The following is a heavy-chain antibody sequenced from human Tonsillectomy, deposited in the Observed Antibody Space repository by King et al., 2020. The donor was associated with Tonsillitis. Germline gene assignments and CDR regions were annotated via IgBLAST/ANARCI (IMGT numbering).Heavy chain of an antibody. CDR2: ISAYNGNT. J-gene: IGHJ3*02. CDR3: ARGNYFYYYDGSGDAFDI. Sequence: QLVQSGAEVKKPGASVKVSCKASGYTFTSYGISWVRQAPGQGLEWMGWISAYNGNTNYEQKLQGRVTMTTDTSTSTAYMELRSLRSDDTAVYYCARGNYFYYYDGSGDAFDIWGQGTMVTVSS. CDR1: GYTFTSYG. V-gene: IGHV1-18*04. D-gene: IGHD3-22*01.